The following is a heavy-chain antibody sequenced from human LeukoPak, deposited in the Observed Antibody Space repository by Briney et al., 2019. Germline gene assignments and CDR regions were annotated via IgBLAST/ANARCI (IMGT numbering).Heavy chain of an antibody. D-gene: IGHD4-17*01. J-gene: IGHJ4*02. CDR3: ASHGDYVLAFDY. CDR2: IYSGGST. Sequence: TGGSLRLSCATSQFNFNKFGMSWVRQAPGKGLEWVSVIYSGGSTYYADSVKGRFTISRGNSKNTLYLQMNSLRAEDTAVYYCASHGDYVLAFDYWGQGTLVTVSS. CDR1: QFNFNKFG. V-gene: IGHV3-66*04.